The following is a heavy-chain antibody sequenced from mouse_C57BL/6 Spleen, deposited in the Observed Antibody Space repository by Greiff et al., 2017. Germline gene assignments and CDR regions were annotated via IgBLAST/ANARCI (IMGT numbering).Heavy chain of an antibody. CDR1: GFTFSDYY. V-gene: IGHV5-16*01. CDR3: ARDVYDGYGYWYFDV. J-gene: IGHJ1*03. D-gene: IGHD2-3*01. CDR2: INYDGSST. Sequence: EVQLVESEGGLVQPGSSMKLSCTASGFTFSDYYMAWVRQVPEKGLEWVANINYDGSSTYYLDSLKGRFIISRDNANTILYLQMSSLKSEDTATYYCARDVYDGYGYWYFDVWGTGPTVTVSS.